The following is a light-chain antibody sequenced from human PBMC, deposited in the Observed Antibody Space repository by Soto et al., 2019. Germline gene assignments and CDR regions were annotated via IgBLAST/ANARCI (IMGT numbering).Light chain of an antibody. CDR2: GAS. V-gene: IGKV3-20*01. Sequence: EIELTQSPGTLSLSPGERVTLSCRASQSLSSSYLAWYQQKPGQAPRLLIYGASSRATGIPDRFSGSGSGTDFTLTISRLEPEDFAVYYCQQYGTSLLSFGPGTKVELK. CDR3: QQYGTSLLS. J-gene: IGKJ1*01. CDR1: QSLSSSY.